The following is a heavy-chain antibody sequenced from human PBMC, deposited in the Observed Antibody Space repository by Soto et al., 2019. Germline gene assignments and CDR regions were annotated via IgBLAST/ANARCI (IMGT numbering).Heavy chain of an antibody. D-gene: IGHD2-15*01. V-gene: IGHV4-34*01. CDR1: GGSFSGYY. Sequence: SETLSLTCAVYGGSFSGYYWSWIRQPPGKGLEWIGEINHSGSTNYNPSLKSRVTISVDTSKNQFSLKLSSVTAADTAVYYCARYDGPSVWVAATEHDAFDIWGQGTMVTVSS. CDR2: INHSGST. CDR3: ARYDGPSVWVAATEHDAFDI. J-gene: IGHJ3*02.